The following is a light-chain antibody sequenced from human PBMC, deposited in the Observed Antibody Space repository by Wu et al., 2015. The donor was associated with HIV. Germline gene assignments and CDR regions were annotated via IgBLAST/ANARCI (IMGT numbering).Light chain of an antibody. CDR3: QQRDAWPLT. CDR2: DVL. CDR1: QSISNNF. Sequence: EIVLTQFPGTLSLSPGERAILSCRASQSISNNFLAWYQQNPGQPPRLLIYDVLNRATGIPARFSGSGSATDFHLTISSLKPEDSAMYYCQQRDAWPLTFGGGTE. J-gene: IGKJ4*01. V-gene: IGKV3-11*01.